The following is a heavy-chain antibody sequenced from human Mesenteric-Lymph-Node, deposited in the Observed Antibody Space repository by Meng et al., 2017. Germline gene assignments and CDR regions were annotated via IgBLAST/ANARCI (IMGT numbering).Heavy chain of an antibody. CDR2: ISGHNGNT. D-gene: IGHD3-22*01. CDR3: ARVTMIGYFDY. J-gene: IGHJ4*01. CDR1: GYTFTSYG. V-gene: IGHV1-18*01. Sequence: QVQLVQSGAEVKKPGASVKVSCKASGYTFTSYGISWVRQAPGQGLEWMGWISGHNGNTKYAQQFQGRVTMTTDTSTSTAYMELRSLRADDTAVYYCARVTMIGYFDYWGQGTLVTVSS.